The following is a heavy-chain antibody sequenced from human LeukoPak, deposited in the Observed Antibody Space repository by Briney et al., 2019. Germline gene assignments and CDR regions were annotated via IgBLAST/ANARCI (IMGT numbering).Heavy chain of an antibody. CDR2: IWYDGSNK. CDR3: AKGSRDVVVPAAPPFDY. Sequence: GRSLRLSCAASGFTFSSYGMHWVRQAPGKWLEWVAVIWYDGSNKYYADSVKGRFTISRDNSKNTLYLQMNSLRAEDTAVYYCAKGSRDVVVPAAPPFDYWGQGTLVTVSS. V-gene: IGHV3-33*06. J-gene: IGHJ4*02. D-gene: IGHD2-2*01. CDR1: GFTFSSYG.